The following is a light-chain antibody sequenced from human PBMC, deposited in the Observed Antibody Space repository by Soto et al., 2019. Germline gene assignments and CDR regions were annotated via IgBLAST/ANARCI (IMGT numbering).Light chain of an antibody. J-gene: IGLJ1*01. CDR2: GVK. Sequence: QSALTQPASVSGSPGQSITISCTGSGRDIGAYDYVSWYQQHPGKAPKLIIYGVKNRPSGVSNRFSASKSAFTASLTISGLQTEDEADYYCSSYTTSYLDVFGPGTKLTVL. V-gene: IGLV2-14*01. CDR3: SSYTTSYLDV. CDR1: GRDIGAYDY.